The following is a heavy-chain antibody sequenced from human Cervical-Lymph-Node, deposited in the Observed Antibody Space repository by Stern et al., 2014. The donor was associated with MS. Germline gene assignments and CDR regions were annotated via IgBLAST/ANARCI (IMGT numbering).Heavy chain of an antibody. Sequence: QVQLVESGAEVKKPGSSVKVSCKASGGTFSSYALSWVRQAPGQGLEWMGRIIPLFGTANYAQKFQGRVTITADESTSTAYMELSSLRSEDTAVYYCARLRSGSYYGYFQHWGQGTLVTVSS. J-gene: IGHJ1*01. V-gene: IGHV1-69*18. CDR1: GGTFSSYA. CDR3: ARLRSGSYYGYFQH. CDR2: IIPLFGTA. D-gene: IGHD1-26*01.